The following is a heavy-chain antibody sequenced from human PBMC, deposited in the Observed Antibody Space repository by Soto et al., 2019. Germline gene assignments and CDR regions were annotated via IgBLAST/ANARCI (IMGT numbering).Heavy chain of an antibody. Sequence: SETLSLTCAVYGGSFSGYYWSWIRQPPGKGLEWIGEINHSGSTNYNPSLKSRVTISVDTSKNQFSLKLSSVTAADTAVYYCARTNTVTTGPSDYYYYMDVWGKGTTVTVSS. V-gene: IGHV4-34*01. J-gene: IGHJ6*03. CDR2: INHSGST. CDR3: ARTNTVTTGPSDYYYYMDV. CDR1: GGSFSGYY. D-gene: IGHD4-17*01.